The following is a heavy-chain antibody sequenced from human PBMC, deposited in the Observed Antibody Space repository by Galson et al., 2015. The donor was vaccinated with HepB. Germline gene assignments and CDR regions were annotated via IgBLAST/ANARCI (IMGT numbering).Heavy chain of an antibody. Sequence: SLRLSCAASGFTFSGCGMHWVRQAPGKGLEWVAVISYDGSNKYYADSVKGRFTISRDNSKNTLYLQMNSLRAEDTAVYYCASEELRYSSLVYWGQGTLVTVSS. D-gene: IGHD6-19*01. V-gene: IGHV3-30*03. J-gene: IGHJ4*02. CDR3: ASEELRYSSLVY. CDR2: ISYDGSNK. CDR1: GFTFSGCG.